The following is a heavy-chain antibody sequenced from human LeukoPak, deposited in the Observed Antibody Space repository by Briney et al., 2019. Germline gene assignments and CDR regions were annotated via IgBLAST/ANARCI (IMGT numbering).Heavy chain of an antibody. CDR1: GGSISSYY. J-gene: IGHJ4*02. V-gene: IGHV4-59*01. CDR3: ARGVYDFWSGSPAPTYYFDY. CDR2: IYYSGST. D-gene: IGHD3-3*01. Sequence: SETLSLTCTVSGGSISSYYWSWIRQPPGKGLEWIGYIYYSGSTNYNPSLKSRVTISVDTSKNQFSLKLSSVTAADTAVYYCARGVYDFWSGSPAPTYYFDYWGQGTLVTVSS.